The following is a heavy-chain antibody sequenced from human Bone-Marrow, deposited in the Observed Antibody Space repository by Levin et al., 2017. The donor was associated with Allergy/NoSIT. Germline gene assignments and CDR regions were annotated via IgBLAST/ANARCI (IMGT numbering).Heavy chain of an antibody. CDR1: GYTFTSYG. D-gene: IGHD3-22*01. V-gene: IGHV1-18*01. J-gene: IGHJ3*02. Sequence: WASVKVSCKASGYTFTSYGISWVRQAPGQGLEWMGWISAYNGNTNYAQKLQGRVTMTTDTSTSTAYMELRSLRSDDTAVYYCARGSARVGSSGYYPSDAFDIWGQGTMVTVSS. CDR2: ISAYNGNT. CDR3: ARGSARVGSSGYYPSDAFDI.